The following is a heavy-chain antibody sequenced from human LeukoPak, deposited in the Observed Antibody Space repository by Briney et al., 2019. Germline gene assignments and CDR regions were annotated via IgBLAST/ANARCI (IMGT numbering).Heavy chain of an antibody. V-gene: IGHV3-21*01. D-gene: IGHD4-17*01. CDR2: ISSSSSYI. J-gene: IGHJ4*02. CDR1: GFTFDDYA. Sequence: GGSLRLSCSASGFTFDDYAVSWFRQAPGKGLEWVSSISSSSSYIYYADSVKGRFTISRDSAKNSLYLQMNSLRAEDTAVYYCARDRRGMTTVTYFDYWGQGTLVTVSS. CDR3: ARDRRGMTTVTYFDY.